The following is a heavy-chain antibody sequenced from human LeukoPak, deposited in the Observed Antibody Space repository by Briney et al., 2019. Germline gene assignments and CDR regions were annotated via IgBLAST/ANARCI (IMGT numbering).Heavy chain of an antibody. D-gene: IGHD3-10*01. V-gene: IGHV3-23*01. CDR3: ARVQYGNLSGSYRTFFDF. CDR1: GFTFTSYA. J-gene: IGHJ4*02. CDR2: ISGSGDST. Sequence: GGSLRLSCAVSGFTFTSYAISWVRQAPGKGLEWVSTISGSGDSTYYADSVKGRFTLSRDKSKNTVYLQMGSLRVAETAVYYCARVQYGNLSGSYRTFFDFWGQGALVTVSS.